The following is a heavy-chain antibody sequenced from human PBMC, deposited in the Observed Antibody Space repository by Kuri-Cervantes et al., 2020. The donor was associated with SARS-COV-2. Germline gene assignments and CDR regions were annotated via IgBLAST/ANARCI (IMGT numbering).Heavy chain of an antibody. CDR3: ARHPELLARFFDY. CDR1: GGSFSDYY. CDR2: INHSGNT. D-gene: IGHD1-26*01. Sequence: GSLRLSCAVYGGSFSDYYWSWVRQPPGKGLEWIGEINHSGNTNYDPSLKSRVTISIDTSKNQFSLKLSSVTAADTAVYYCARHPELLARFFDYWGQGTLVTVSS. V-gene: IGHV4-34*01. J-gene: IGHJ4*02.